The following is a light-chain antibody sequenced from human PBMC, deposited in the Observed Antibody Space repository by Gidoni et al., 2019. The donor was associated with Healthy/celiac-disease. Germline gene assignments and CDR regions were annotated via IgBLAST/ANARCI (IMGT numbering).Light chain of an antibody. CDR2: QDS. J-gene: IGLJ2*01. V-gene: IGLV3-1*01. CDR1: KLGDKY. Sequence: SYELTQPPSVSVSPGQTASITCSGDKLGDKYACWYQQKPGQSPVLVVYQDSKRPLGIPDRFSGSNSGNTATLTISGTQAMDEADYYCQAWDSSTYVVFGGGTKLTVL. CDR3: QAWDSSTYVV.